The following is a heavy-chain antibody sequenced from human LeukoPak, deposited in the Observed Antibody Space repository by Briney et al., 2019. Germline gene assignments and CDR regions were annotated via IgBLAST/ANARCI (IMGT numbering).Heavy chain of an antibody. D-gene: IGHD6-19*01. CDR3: ARETILAVAGDF. V-gene: IGHV3-48*01. CDR1: GFTFNRNN. J-gene: IGHJ4*02. CDR2: ISSTSVTM. Sequence: GGSLRLSCAASGFTFNRNNMNWVRQAPGKGLEWVSYISSTSVTMYYADSVKGRFTISRDNAKNSLYLQMNSLRADDTAVYYCARETILAVAGDFWGQGTLVTVSS.